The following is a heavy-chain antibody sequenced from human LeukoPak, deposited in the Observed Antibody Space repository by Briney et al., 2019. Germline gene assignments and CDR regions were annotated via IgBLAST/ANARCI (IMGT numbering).Heavy chain of an antibody. J-gene: IGHJ4*02. CDR1: GYTFTGYY. CDR3: ARAGTTSYFDY. D-gene: IGHD2/OR15-2a*01. V-gene: IGHV1-2*02. CDR2: INPNSGGT. Sequence: ASVKVSCKASGYTFTGYYMHWVRQAPGQGLEWMGWINPNSGGTNYAQKFQGRVTITTDESTSTAYMELSSLRSEDTAVYYCARAGTTSYFDYWGQGTLVTVSS.